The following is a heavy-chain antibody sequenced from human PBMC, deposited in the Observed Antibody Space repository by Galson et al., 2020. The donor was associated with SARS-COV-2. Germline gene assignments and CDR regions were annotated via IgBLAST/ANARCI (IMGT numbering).Heavy chain of an antibody. Sequence: SETLSLTCTVSGDSISSYYWSWIRQPPGKGLEWIGYIYYSGSTNYNPSLKSRVTISMDTSKNQFSLKLNSVTAADTAVYYCARDMGGPSDYWVQGALVTGSS. CDR2: IYYSGST. V-gene: IGHV4-59*01. J-gene: IGHJ4*02. CDR3: ARDMGGPSDY. D-gene: IGHD3-16*01. CDR1: GDSISSYY.